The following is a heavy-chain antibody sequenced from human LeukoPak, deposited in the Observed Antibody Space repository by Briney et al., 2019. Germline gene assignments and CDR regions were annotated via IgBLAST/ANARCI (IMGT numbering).Heavy chain of an antibody. CDR3: ARGYYYDSTSHNTDAFDI. Sequence: GGSLRLSCAASAFTVISNYMTWVRQAPGKGLEGVSIIYSGGSTYYADSVKGRFTISRHDPKNTLYLQMTSLRAEDTAVYYCARGYYYDSTSHNTDAFDIWGQGTMVTVSS. CDR1: AFTVISNY. D-gene: IGHD3-22*01. CDR2: IYSGGST. J-gene: IGHJ3*02. V-gene: IGHV3-53*04.